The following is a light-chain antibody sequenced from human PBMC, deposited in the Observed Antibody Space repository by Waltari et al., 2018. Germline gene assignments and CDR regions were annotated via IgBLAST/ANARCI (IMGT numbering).Light chain of an antibody. J-gene: IGKJ1*01. CDR1: QSIRSW. CDR2: KAS. Sequence: DIQMTQFPSTLSASVGDRVTITCRASQSIRSWLAWYQQQPGKAPKLLIYKASKLETGVPLRFSGSGSGTEFTLTISSLQPDDFATYYCQQYHSDLWTFGQGTRVEIK. V-gene: IGKV1-5*03. CDR3: QQYHSDLWT.